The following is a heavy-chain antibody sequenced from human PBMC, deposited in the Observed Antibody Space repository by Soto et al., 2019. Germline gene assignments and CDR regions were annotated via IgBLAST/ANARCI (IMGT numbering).Heavy chain of an antibody. CDR3: LWRRPTPLNLDY. Sequence: QVQLVQSGAEVKKPGSSVKVSCKASGGTFSSYAISWVRQAPGQGLEWMGGIIPIFGTANYAQKFQGRVTITADESTSTAYVELSSLRSEDTAVYYCLWRRPTPLNLDYWGQGTLVTVSS. D-gene: IGHD1-1*01. CDR1: GGTFSSYA. J-gene: IGHJ4*02. CDR2: IIPIFGTA. V-gene: IGHV1-69*01.